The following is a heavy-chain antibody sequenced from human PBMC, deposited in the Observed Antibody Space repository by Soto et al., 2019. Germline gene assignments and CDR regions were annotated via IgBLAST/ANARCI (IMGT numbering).Heavy chain of an antibody. CDR3: ASVTFGGVVLAH. CDR1: AASFSKYY. Sequence: SETLSLTCTVSAASFSKYYWTWIRQPPGKGLEWIGYIYFNGNTNYNPSLKRRVTISVDTSKKQISLNLTSVTDADTAVYFCASVTFGGVVLAHWGQGTMVTVSS. J-gene: IGHJ4*02. V-gene: IGHV4-59*13. CDR2: IYFNGNT. D-gene: IGHD3-16*01.